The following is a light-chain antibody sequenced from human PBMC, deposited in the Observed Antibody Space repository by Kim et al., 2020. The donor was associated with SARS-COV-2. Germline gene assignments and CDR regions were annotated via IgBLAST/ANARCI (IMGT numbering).Light chain of an antibody. CDR1: SSNIGSNY. V-gene: IGLV1-47*01. CDR3: AAWDNSLSGWV. J-gene: IGLJ3*02. Sequence: ELTQPPSASGTPGQRVTISCSGSSSNIGSNYVYWYQQLPGTAPKLLIYRNNQRPSGVPDRFSGSKSGTSASLAISGLRSEDEADYYCAAWDNSLSGWVFGGGTQLTVL. CDR2: RNN.